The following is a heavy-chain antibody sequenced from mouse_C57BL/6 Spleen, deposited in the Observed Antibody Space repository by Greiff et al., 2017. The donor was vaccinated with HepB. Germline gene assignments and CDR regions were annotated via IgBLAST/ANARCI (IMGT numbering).Heavy chain of an antibody. V-gene: IGHV14-4*01. Sequence: VQLQQSGAELVRPGASVKLSCTASGFNIKDDYMHWVKQRPEQGLEWIGWIDPENGDTEYASKFQGKATITADTSSNTAYLQLSSLTSEDTAVYYCTTFYGNWFAYWGQGTLVTVSA. J-gene: IGHJ3*01. CDR2: IDPENGDT. CDR3: TTFYGNWFAY. D-gene: IGHD2-1*01. CDR1: GFNIKDDY.